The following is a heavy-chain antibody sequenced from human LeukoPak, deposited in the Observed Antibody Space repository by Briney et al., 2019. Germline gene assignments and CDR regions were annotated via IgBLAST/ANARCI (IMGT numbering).Heavy chain of an antibody. Sequence: PGGSLRLSCAASGFTFSSYGMHWVRHAPGKGLEWVAVISYDGSNKYYADSVKGRFTISRDNSKNTLYLQMNSLRAEDTAVYYCAKFLWFGELWNSWGQGTLVTVSS. CDR2: ISYDGSNK. D-gene: IGHD3-10*01. V-gene: IGHV3-30*18. CDR3: AKFLWFGELWNS. CDR1: GFTFSSYG. J-gene: IGHJ5*02.